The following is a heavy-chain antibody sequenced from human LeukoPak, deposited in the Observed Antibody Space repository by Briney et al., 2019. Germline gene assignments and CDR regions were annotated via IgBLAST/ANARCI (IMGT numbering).Heavy chain of an antibody. J-gene: IGHJ4*02. CDR1: VFTFSSYG. CDR2: IWYDGSNK. Sequence: GGSLRLSCAASVFTFSSYGMHWVRQAPGKGLEWVAVIWYDGSNKYYADSVKGRFTISRDNSKNTLYLQMNSLRAEDTAEYYCAKDQPPAYDSSGYPTLDYWGQGTLVTVSS. D-gene: IGHD3-22*01. V-gene: IGHV3-33*06. CDR3: AKDQPPAYDSSGYPTLDY.